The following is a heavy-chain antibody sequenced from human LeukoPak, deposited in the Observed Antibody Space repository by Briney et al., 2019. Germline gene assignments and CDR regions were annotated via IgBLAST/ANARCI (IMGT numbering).Heavy chain of an antibody. CDR1: GLTFSSYA. V-gene: IGHV3-30-3*01. J-gene: IGHJ4*02. Sequence: PGRSLRLSSAPSGLTFSSYAMHWVRPAPAKGLAWVAVISYDGSNKYYADSVKGRFTISRDNSQNTLYLQMNSLRAEDTAVYYCARDLRYFDWLFGYWGQGTLVTVSS. D-gene: IGHD3-9*01. CDR3: ARDLRYFDWLFGY. CDR2: ISYDGSNK.